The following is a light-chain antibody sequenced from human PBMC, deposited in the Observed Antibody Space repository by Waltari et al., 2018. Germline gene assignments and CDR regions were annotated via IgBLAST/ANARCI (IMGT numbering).Light chain of an antibody. CDR3: QQYNSAPFT. V-gene: IGKV1-5*03. J-gene: IGKJ3*01. CDR1: QGISSW. Sequence: DIQITRTPSTLTASVGYRSTITCRASQGISSWLAWYQQKPGKAPKLLIYKASSLQSGVPSRFSGSGSGTDFTLTISSLQPEDFATYYCQQYNSAPFTFGPGTKLDIK. CDR2: KAS.